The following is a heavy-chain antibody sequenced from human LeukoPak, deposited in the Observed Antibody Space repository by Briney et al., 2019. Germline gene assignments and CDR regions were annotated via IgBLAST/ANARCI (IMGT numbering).Heavy chain of an antibody. Sequence: RAGGSLRLSCAASGFTFSDYYMSWIRQAPGKGLEFVAAINGGATYTYYADSVKGRFTISRDNSKNTLYLQMNSLRAEDTAVYYCAKDPILTVVNWFDSWGLGTLVSVSS. J-gene: IGHJ5*01. D-gene: IGHD2-21*02. CDR1: GFTFSDYY. CDR3: AKDPILTVVNWFDS. CDR2: INGGATYT. V-gene: IGHV3-23*01.